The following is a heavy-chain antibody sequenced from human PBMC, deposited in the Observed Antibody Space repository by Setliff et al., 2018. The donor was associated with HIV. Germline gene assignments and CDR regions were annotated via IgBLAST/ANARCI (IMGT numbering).Heavy chain of an antibody. V-gene: IGHV4-39*01. D-gene: IGHD3-22*01. CDR2: LFHTGSS. Sequence: SETLSLTCTVSGDSLAGSHYSWGWVRQPPGQGQEWLGNLFHTGSSYFNPSLKSRLTMSVDTSKNQFSLSLISMTAADSAVYYCARLGDNSDWRSNYFFYYMDVWGKGTTVTVSS. J-gene: IGHJ6*03. CDR1: GDSLAGSHYS. CDR3: ARLGDNSDWRSNYFFYYMDV.